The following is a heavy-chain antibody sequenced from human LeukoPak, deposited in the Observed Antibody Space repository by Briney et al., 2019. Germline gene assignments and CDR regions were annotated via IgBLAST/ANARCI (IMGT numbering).Heavy chain of an antibody. CDR3: ARHPGYSSGWYYFDY. CDR2: IYYSGST. CDR1: GGSISSSSYY. Sequence: SETLSLTCTVSGGSISSSSYYWGWIRQPPGKGLEWIGSIYYSGSTYYNPSLKSRVTISVDTSKNQFSLKLGSVTAADTAVYYCARHPGYSSGWYYFDYWGQGTLVTVSS. D-gene: IGHD6-19*01. J-gene: IGHJ4*02. V-gene: IGHV4-39*01.